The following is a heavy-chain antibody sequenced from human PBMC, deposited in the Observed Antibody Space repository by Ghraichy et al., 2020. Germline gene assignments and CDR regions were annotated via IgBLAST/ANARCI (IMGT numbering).Heavy chain of an antibody. CDR3: AREGVAVAGTAYIDV. J-gene: IGHJ6*03. V-gene: IGHV3-33*01. D-gene: IGHD6-19*01. CDR1: GFSFSDYG. CDR2: IWYDGTTK. Sequence: GGSLRLSCAASGFSFSDYGMHWVRQAPGKGLEWAAVIWYDGTTKYYADSVKGRFTISRDNSKKTLYLQMNSLRAEDTAVYYCAREGVAVAGTAYIDVWGKGTTVTVSS.